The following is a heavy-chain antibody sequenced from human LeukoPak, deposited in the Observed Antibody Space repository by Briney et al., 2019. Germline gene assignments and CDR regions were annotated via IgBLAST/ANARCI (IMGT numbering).Heavy chain of an antibody. CDR3: ASSAVAGTWGQYFQH. J-gene: IGHJ1*01. V-gene: IGHV4-61*05. Sequence: SETLSLTCRVSGGSINNNNYNWGWIRQPPGKGLEWIGYIYYSGSTNYNPSLKSRVTISVDTSKNQFSLKLSSVTAADTAVYYCASSAVAGTWGQYFQHWGQGTLVTVSS. CDR1: GGSINNNNYN. CDR2: IYYSGST. D-gene: IGHD6-19*01.